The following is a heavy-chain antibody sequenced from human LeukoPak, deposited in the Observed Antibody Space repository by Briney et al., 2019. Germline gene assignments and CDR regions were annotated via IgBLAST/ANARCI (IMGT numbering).Heavy chain of an antibody. J-gene: IGHJ3*02. Sequence: PSETLSLTCTVSGGSISSGGYYWSWIRQHPGKGLEWIGYIYYSGSTYYNPSLKSRVTISVDTSKNQFSLKLSSVTAADTAVYYCARDQYCSGGSCTQAAFDIWGQGTMVTVSS. CDR1: GGSISSGGYY. CDR2: IYYSGST. CDR3: ARDQYCSGGSCTQAAFDI. D-gene: IGHD2-15*01. V-gene: IGHV4-31*03.